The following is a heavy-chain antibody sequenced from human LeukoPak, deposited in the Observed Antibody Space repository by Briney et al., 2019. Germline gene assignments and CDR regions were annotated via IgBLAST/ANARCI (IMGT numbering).Heavy chain of an antibody. J-gene: IGHJ4*02. CDR1: GGSISSYY. CDR3: ARGDEYSSSSAY. D-gene: IGHD6-6*01. CDR2: IYYSGST. Sequence: SETLSLTCTVSGGSISSYYWSWIRQPPGKGLEWIGYIYYSGSTNYNPSLKSRVTISVDTSKNQFSLKLSSVTAADTAVYYCARGDEYSSSSAYWGQGTLVTVSS. V-gene: IGHV4-59*01.